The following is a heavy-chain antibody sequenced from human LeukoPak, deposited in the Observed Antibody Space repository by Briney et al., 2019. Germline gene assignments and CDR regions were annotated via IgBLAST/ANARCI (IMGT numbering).Heavy chain of an antibody. CDR2: IYYSGST. V-gene: IGHV4-59*12. Sequence: PSETLSLTCTVSGGSISSYYWSWIRQPPGKGLEWIGYIYYSGSTNYNPSLKSRVTVSVDTSKNQFSLKLSSVTAADTAVYYCARMVCTNGVCYGMDVWGQGTTVTVSS. CDR3: ARMVCTNGVCYGMDV. J-gene: IGHJ6*02. CDR1: GGSISSYY. D-gene: IGHD2-8*01.